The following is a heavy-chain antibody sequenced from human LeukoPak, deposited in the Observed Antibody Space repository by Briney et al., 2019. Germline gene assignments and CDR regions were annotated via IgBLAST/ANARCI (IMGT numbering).Heavy chain of an antibody. CDR1: GGSISSYY. D-gene: IGHD3-22*01. CDR2: IYYSGST. J-gene: IGHJ4*02. V-gene: IGHV4-59*01. Sequence: PSETLSLTCTVSGGSISSYYWSWIRQPPGKGLEWIGYIYYSGSTNYNPSLKSRVTISVDTSKNQFSLKLSSVTAADTAVYYCARHRSSGYYLNLDFWGQGTLVTVSS. CDR3: ARHRSSGYYLNLDF.